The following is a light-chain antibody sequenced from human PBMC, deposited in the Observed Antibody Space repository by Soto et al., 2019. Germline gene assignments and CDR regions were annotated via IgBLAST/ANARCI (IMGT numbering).Light chain of an antibody. J-gene: IGKJ5*01. V-gene: IGKV1-39*01. CDR3: QQTYSIPLT. CDR1: QSISSH. Sequence: DIQMTQSPASLSASVGDRVTITCRASQSISSHLHWLQQKTGKAPKLLIYAAASLQSGVPSRFSGSGSGTYFTLTISSLQPEDFASYLCQQTYSIPLTFGQGTRLEIK. CDR2: AAA.